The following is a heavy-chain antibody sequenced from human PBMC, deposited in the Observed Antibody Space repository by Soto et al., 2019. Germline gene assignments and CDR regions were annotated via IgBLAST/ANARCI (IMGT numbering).Heavy chain of an antibody. CDR3: ARSYGSGTNWFDP. CDR1: GGSISSGGYY. Sequence: QVQLQESGPGLVKPSQTLSLTCTVSGGSISSGGYYWSWIRQHPGKGLEWIGYIYYSGSTYYNPSLKSRVTISVDTSKNQFSLKLSSVTTADTAVYYCARSYGSGTNWFDPWGQGTLVTVSS. CDR2: IYYSGST. J-gene: IGHJ5*02. V-gene: IGHV4-31*03. D-gene: IGHD3-10*01.